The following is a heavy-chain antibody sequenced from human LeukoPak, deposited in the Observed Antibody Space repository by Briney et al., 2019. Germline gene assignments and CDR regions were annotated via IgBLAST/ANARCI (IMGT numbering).Heavy chain of an antibody. D-gene: IGHD3-22*01. CDR1: GISFSSHG. V-gene: IGHV3-33*03. J-gene: IGHJ4*02. CDR3: ASARNDYDSNGFSFLDY. CDR2: IWYDGSNI. Sequence: PGGSLRLSCAASGISFSSHGMHWGRQAPGKGLEWVAVIWYDGSNIYYADSVKGRFTISRDNSKNTLYLQMNSLRAEDTALYYCASARNDYDSNGFSFLDYWGQGTLVTVSS.